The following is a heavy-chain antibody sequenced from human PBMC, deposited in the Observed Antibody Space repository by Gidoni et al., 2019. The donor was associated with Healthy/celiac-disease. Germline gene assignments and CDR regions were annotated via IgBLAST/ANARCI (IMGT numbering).Heavy chain of an antibody. CDR3: AKDSGGDQLLGDLDAFDI. CDR2: ISGSGGST. D-gene: IGHD2-2*01. Sequence: EVQLVESGGGLVQPGGSLRLSCAASGFTFSSYAMSWVRQAPGKGLEWVSAISGSGGSTYYADSVKGRFTISRDNSKNTLYLQMNSLRAEDTAVYYCAKDSGGDQLLGDLDAFDIWGQGTMVTVSS. V-gene: IGHV3-23*04. J-gene: IGHJ3*02. CDR1: GFTFSSYA.